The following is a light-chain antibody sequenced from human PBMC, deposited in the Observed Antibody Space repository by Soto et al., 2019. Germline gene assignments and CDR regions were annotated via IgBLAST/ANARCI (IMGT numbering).Light chain of an antibody. Sequence: DIVMTQSPGALAVSLGERATINCKSSQSVLYNSNNKNFLAWYQQKPGQAPKLLIYWASTRESGVPDRFSGSGSETDFTLTISNLQAEDVAVYFCQQYYTAPQTFGQGTKVEVK. CDR1: QSVLYNSNNKNF. CDR3: QQYYTAPQT. J-gene: IGKJ1*01. V-gene: IGKV4-1*01. CDR2: WAS.